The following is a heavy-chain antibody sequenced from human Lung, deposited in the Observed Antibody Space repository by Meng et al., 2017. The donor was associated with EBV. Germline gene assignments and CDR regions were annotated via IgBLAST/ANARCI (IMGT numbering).Heavy chain of an antibody. V-gene: IGHV1-18*01. CDR3: ARVSDSESSGLDY. J-gene: IGHJ4*02. Sequence: HQVQLGVGVKKPGAYLKVSCKASGYAFNNYGISWVRQAPGQGLEWMGWISAYNRNTDYAQKFRGRVIMTTDTSTSTAYLDLRSLTSDDTAVYYCARVSDSESSGLDYWGQGTLVTVSS. D-gene: IGHD3-22*01. CDR1: GYAFNNYG. CDR2: ISAYNRNT.